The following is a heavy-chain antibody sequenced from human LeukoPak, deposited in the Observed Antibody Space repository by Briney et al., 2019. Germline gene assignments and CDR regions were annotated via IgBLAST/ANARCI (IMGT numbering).Heavy chain of an antibody. V-gene: IGHV4-30-2*01. J-gene: IGHJ6*02. CDR3: ARADDYEGMDV. CDR1: GGSISSGGYS. CDR2: IYHSGST. Sequence: SETLSLTCAVSGGSISSGGYSWSWIQQPPGKGLEWIGYIYHSGSTYYNPSLKSRVTISVDRSKNQFSLKLSSVTAADTAVYYCARADDYEGMDVWGQGTTVTVSS.